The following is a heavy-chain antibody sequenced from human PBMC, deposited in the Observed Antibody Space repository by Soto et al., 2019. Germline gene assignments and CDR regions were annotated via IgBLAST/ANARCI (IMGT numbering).Heavy chain of an antibody. CDR3: ARDVRVGEPDYFDD. Sequence: QVRLVESGGGVVQPGRSLRLSCAASGFIIPCCAIHWIRQSPGKGLEWVAVIGADGTHKYHGDSVQGRFTISRDTSQNMVFLQMDSLTAEDTALYYCARDVRVGEPDYFDDWGQGTLVSVSS. CDR1: GFIIPCCA. J-gene: IGHJ4*02. V-gene: IGHV3-30*01. D-gene: IGHD1-26*01. CDR2: IGADGTHK.